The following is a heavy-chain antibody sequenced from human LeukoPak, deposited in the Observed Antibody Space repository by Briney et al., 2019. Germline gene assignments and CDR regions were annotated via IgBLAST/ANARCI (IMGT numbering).Heavy chain of an antibody. D-gene: IGHD3-10*01. J-gene: IGHJ6*03. CDR1: GGTFSSYA. Sequence: SVKVSRKASGGTFSSYAISWVRQAPGQGLEWMGRIIPIFGTANYAQKFQGRVTITTDESTSTAYMELSSLRSEDTAVYYCARDGGLWFGGDYYYYMDVWGKGTTVTVSS. CDR3: ARDGGLWFGGDYYYYMDV. CDR2: IIPIFGTA. V-gene: IGHV1-69*05.